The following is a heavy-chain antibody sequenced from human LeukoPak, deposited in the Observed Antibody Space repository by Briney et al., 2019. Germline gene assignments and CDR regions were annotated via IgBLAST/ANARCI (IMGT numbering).Heavy chain of an antibody. CDR2: ISSSSSYI. Sequence: GGSLRLSCAASGFTFSSYSMKWARQAPGKGLEWVSLISSSSSYIYYADSVKGRFTIARDNAKNSLYLQMNNLRAEDTAVYYCANQLTDCSSTSCSYYFDYWGQGTLVTVFS. V-gene: IGHV3-21*01. CDR3: ANQLTDCSSTSCSYYFDY. CDR1: GFTFSSYS. J-gene: IGHJ4*02. D-gene: IGHD2-2*01.